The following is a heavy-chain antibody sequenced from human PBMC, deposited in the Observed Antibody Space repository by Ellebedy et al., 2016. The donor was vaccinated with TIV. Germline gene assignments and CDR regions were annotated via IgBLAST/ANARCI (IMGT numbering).Heavy chain of an antibody. CDR1: GYIFTNYW. D-gene: IGHD3-10*01. J-gene: IGHJ6*02. CDR2: IDPPDSYT. Sequence: PGGSLRLSCKGSGYIFTNYWISWVRQMPGKGLEWMGRIDPPDSYTNYSPSFQGHVTMSIDKSINTAYLQWSSLKASDSAMYYCARRRAYGSGSHGLDVWGQGTTVTVSS. V-gene: IGHV5-10-1*01. CDR3: ARRRAYGSGSHGLDV.